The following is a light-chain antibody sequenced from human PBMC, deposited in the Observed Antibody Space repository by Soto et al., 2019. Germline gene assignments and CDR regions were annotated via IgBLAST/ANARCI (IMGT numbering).Light chain of an antibody. CDR3: QQYNSWPLT. J-gene: IGKJ4*01. Sequence: EIVMTQSPATLSMSPGERATLSCRASQSISTKVAWYQQKPGQATRLLIYGASTRATGVPARFSCSGSGTEFTLSISSLQSEHFAVYYCQQYNSWPLTFGGGTKVEIK. CDR2: GAS. CDR1: QSISTK. V-gene: IGKV3-15*01.